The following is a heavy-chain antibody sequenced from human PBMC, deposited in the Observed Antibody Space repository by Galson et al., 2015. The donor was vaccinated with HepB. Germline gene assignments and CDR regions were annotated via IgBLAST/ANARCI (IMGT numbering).Heavy chain of an antibody. Sequence: SVKVSCKASGYTFASYYMHWVRQAPGQGLEWMGIINPSGGSTSYAQKFQGRVTMTRDTSTSTVYMELSSLRSEDTAVYYCARGPIAVAGPRDPWGQGTLVTVSS. V-gene: IGHV1-46*01. D-gene: IGHD6-19*01. CDR3: ARGPIAVAGPRDP. CDR2: INPSGGST. CDR1: GYTFASYY. J-gene: IGHJ5*02.